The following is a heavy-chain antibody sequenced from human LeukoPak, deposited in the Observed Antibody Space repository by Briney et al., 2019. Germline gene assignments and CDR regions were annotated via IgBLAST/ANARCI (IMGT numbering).Heavy chain of an antibody. CDR1: GGSFSGYY. V-gene: IGHV4-34*01. CDR3: ARGVAYCGGDCSYFDY. CDR2: INHSGST. D-gene: IGHD2-21*02. J-gene: IGHJ4*02. Sequence: SETLSLTCAVYGGSFSGYYWSWIRQPPGKGLEWIGEINHSGSTNYNPSLKSRVTISVDTSKNQFSLKLSSVTAADTAVYYCARGVAYCGGDCSYFDYWGQGTLVTVSS.